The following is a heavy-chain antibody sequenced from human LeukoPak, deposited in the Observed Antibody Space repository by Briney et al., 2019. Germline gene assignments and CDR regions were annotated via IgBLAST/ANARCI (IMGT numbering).Heavy chain of an antibody. CDR2: ISWNSGSI. D-gene: IGHD3-10*01. CDR3: AKEGSYGSGIYTPYYYGMDV. J-gene: IGHJ6*02. Sequence: GGSLRLSCAASGFTFDDYAMHWVRQAPGKGLEWVSGISWNSGSIGYADSVKGRFTISRDNAKNSLYLQMNSLRAEDTALYYCAKEGSYGSGIYTPYYYGMDVWGQGTTVTLSS. CDR1: GFTFDDYA. V-gene: IGHV3-9*01.